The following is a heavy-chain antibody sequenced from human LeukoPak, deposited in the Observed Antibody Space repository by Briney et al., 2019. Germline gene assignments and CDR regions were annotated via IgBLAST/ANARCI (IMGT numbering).Heavy chain of an antibody. CDR1: GHSVPNNSAA. Sequence: QTLSLTFAISGHSVPNNSAAWNWLTQSPSRGLEGLGRTYYRSKWYNDYAVSVKSRITINPDTSKYQFSLKLNSVTPEVTAVYYCARATGYSSVNFDYWGQGTLVTVSS. V-gene: IGHV6-1*01. D-gene: IGHD6-19*01. CDR2: TYYRSKWYN. CDR3: ARATGYSSVNFDY. J-gene: IGHJ4*02.